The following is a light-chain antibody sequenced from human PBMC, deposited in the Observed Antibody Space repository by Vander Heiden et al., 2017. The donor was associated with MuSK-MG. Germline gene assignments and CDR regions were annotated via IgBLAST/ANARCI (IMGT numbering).Light chain of an antibody. CDR3: QQYNNWPPKFT. V-gene: IGKV3-15*01. CDR1: QSVSSN. CDR2: GAS. J-gene: IGKJ3*01. Sequence: DIVMTQSQATLSVSPGERATLSCRASQSVSSNLAWYQQNTGQAPRLLIYGASTRATGIPARFSGSGSGTEFTLTISSLQSEDFAVYYCQQYNNWPPKFTFGPGTKVDIK.